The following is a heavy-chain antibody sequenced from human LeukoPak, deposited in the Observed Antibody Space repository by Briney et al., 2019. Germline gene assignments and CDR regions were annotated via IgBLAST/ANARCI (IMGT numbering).Heavy chain of an antibody. V-gene: IGHV1-46*01. CDR2: INPSGGST. CDR3: ARHVVATPKSGIAAAGNLRVDDAFDI. Sequence: ASVKVSCKASGYTFTSYYMHWVRQAPGQGLEWMGIINPSGGSTSYAQKFQGRVTMTRDTSTSTVYMELSSLRSEDTAVYYCARHVVATPKSGIAAAGNLRVDDAFDIWGQGTMVTVSS. CDR1: GYTFTSYY. J-gene: IGHJ3*02. D-gene: IGHD6-13*01.